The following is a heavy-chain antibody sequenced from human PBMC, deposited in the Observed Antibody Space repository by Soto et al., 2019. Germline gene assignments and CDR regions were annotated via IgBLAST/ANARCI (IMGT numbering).Heavy chain of an antibody. V-gene: IGHV1-69*01. J-gene: IGHJ4*02. CDR2: IIPLYGTA. CDR3: ARDRSMDGYNSRSFDY. Sequence: QVQLVQSGAEVKKPGSSVKVSCKASGGTFSSFGFNWVRQAPGQGLEWMGGIIPLYGTANHAQRFQGRVTISADESTSTVYMELNSLRSEDTAIYYCARDRSMDGYNSRSFDYWGQGTLVTVSS. D-gene: IGHD5-12*01. CDR1: GGTFSSFG.